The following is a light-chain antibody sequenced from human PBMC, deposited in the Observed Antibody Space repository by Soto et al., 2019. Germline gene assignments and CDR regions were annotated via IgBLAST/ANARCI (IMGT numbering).Light chain of an antibody. CDR3: KQDHSFTLT. CDR1: QGISSW. J-gene: IGKJ4*01. CDR2: AAS. V-gene: IGKV1-12*01. Sequence: IQSTLSASSVAAAVGDRVTITCLASQGISSWLAWYQQKPGKAPKLLIYAASSLQSGVPSTFSGSGSGKDFPLTIRSMQPADFATYYCKQDHSFTLTFGGGKKVDIK.